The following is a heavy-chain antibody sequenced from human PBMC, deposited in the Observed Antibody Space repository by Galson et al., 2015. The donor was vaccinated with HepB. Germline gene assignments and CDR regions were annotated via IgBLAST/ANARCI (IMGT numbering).Heavy chain of an antibody. CDR2: IGASSDYS. D-gene: IGHD6-25*01. J-gene: IGHJ6*02. V-gene: IGHV3-23*01. CDR3: AGRLIPYGLDV. CDR1: GFAYNNYA. Sequence: SLRLSCAASGFAYNNYAMNWVRQGPGKGLEWVSTIGASSDYSYYTDSVKGRFTISRDNSKNTLYLQMNSLRAEDTAIYYCAGRLIPYGLDVWGQGTTVTVSS.